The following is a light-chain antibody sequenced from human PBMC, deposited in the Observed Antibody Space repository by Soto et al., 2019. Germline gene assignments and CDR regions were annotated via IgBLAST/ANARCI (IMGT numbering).Light chain of an antibody. CDR1: SSDVGGYNY. J-gene: IGLJ1*01. Sequence: SVLTQPATVSGSPGQSITISYTGTSSDVGGYNYVSWYQQHPGKAPKLMIYDVSNRPSGVSNRFSGSKSGNTASLTISGLQAEDEADYYCSSYTSSSTLYVVGTGTKVTVL. V-gene: IGLV2-14*01. CDR3: SSYTSSSTLYV. CDR2: DVS.